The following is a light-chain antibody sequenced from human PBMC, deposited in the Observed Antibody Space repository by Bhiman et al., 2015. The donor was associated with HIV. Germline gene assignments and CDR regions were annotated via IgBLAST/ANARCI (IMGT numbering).Light chain of an antibody. Sequence: QSALTQPASVSGSPGQSISISCTGTTSDVGNTNYVSWYQQHPGKAPKLMIYDVSNRPSGVSNRFSGSKSGNTASLTISGLQAEDEADYYCSSYTTSNTYVFGGGTTVTVL. CDR2: DVS. J-gene: IGLJ1*01. CDR1: TSDVGNTNY. CDR3: SSYTTSNTYV. V-gene: IGLV2-14*03.